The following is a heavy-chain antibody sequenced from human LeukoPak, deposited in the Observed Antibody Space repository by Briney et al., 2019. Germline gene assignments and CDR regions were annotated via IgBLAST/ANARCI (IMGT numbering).Heavy chain of an antibody. Sequence: SETQSLTCTVSGGSISCYYWSWIRQPPGKGLEWIGYIYYSGSTNYNPSLKSRVTISVDTSKNQFSLKLSSVTAADTAVYYCARIIGPLYRYGRWFDPWGQGTLVTVSS. CDR3: ARIIGPLYRYGRWFDP. CDR1: GGSISCYY. CDR2: IYYSGST. J-gene: IGHJ5*02. V-gene: IGHV4-59*08. D-gene: IGHD5-18*01.